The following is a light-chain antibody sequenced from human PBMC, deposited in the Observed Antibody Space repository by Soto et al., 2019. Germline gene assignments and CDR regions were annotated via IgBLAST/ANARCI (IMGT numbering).Light chain of an antibody. V-gene: IGKV3D-7*01. CDR3: QQDYTRFS. Sequence: LPPGEKGTLSPRESQRVSSSYLTWYQQKPGQAPRLLIYGASTRAISIPARFSGSGSGTDFTLTFIFLQPEDFAVYYCQQDYTRFSFGPGSEVDIK. J-gene: IGKJ3*01. CDR2: GAS. CDR1: QRVSSSY.